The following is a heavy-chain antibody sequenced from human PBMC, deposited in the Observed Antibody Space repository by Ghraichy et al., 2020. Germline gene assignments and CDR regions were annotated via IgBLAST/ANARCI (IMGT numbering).Heavy chain of an antibody. V-gene: IGHV4-4*09. Sequence: ETLSLTCTVSGASISTNYWSWIRQPPGKGLEWIGFLYTSGNNRYNPSLKSRITISGDTSKNQFSLEMNSVTAADTAVYYCARGAGWWDYWGQGTLVTVSS. CDR1: GASISTNY. D-gene: IGHD6-19*01. J-gene: IGHJ4*02. CDR2: LYTSGNN. CDR3: ARGAGWWDY.